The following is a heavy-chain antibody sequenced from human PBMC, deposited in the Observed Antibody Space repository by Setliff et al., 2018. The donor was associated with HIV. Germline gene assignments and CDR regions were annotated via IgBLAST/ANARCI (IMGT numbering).Heavy chain of an antibody. CDR1: GGSISNGDHY. V-gene: IGHV4-30-4*08. J-gene: IGHJ3*01. CDR2: IYYTGYT. D-gene: IGHD3-10*01. Sequence: SETLSLTCTVSGGSISNGDHYWAWIRQSPGKGLEWIGYIYYTGYTYYRSSLKSRVTMSVDASKNQLSLKLRSVTAADTAVYYCARARITMIGGRLEPYAFDRWGQGTKVT. CDR3: ARARITMIGGRLEPYAFDR.